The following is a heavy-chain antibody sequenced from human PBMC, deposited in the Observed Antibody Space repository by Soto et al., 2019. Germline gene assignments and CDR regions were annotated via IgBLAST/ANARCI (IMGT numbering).Heavy chain of an antibody. CDR3: ARWLTQETFGV. Sequence: PEETLSLTCTVSGASISSYYWSWIRQPPGKGLEWIGYIYYSGSTNYNPSLKSRASIPGEASKNQFSLTLTSVTAADTAVYYCARWLTQETFGVWGQGTMVTVSS. D-gene: IGHD3-9*01. V-gene: IGHV4-59*01. CDR2: IYYSGST. J-gene: IGHJ3*01. CDR1: GASISSYY.